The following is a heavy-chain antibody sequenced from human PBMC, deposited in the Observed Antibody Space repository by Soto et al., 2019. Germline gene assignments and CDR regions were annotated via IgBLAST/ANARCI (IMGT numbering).Heavy chain of an antibody. J-gene: IGHJ6*02. V-gene: IGHV3-23*01. D-gene: IGHD2-8*01. CDR2: VSLTGDRT. Sequence: PGGSLRLSCVASRFSFSSYEMSWVRQAAGKGLEWVSRVSLTGDRTNYAGSVKGRFTVSRDNFKNTLYLEMDSLRPEDTAIYYCARGGGYCTPTSCAIDSWGQGTTVTVSS. CDR1: RFSFSSYE. CDR3: ARGGGYCTPTSCAIDS.